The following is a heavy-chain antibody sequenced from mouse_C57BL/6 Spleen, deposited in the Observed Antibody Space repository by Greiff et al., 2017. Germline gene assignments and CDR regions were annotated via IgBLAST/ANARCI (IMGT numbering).Heavy chain of an antibody. D-gene: IGHD2-4*01. V-gene: IGHV1-50*01. CDR3: ARRIRSTMNYFDY. Sequence: QVQLQQPGAELVKPGASVKLSCKASGYTFTSYWMQWVKQRPGQGLEWIGEIDPSDSYTNYNQKFKGKATLTVDTSSSTAYMQLSSLTAEDSAFYYCARRIRSTMNYFDYWGQGTTLTVSS. CDR1: GYTFTSYW. CDR2: IDPSDSYT. J-gene: IGHJ2*01.